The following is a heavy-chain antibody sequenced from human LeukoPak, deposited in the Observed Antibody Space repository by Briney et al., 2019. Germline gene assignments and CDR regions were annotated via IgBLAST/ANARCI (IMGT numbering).Heavy chain of an antibody. D-gene: IGHD2-15*01. CDR1: TFTFSNAL. Sequence: GGSLRLSCAASTFTFSNALMSWVRQAPGKGLEWVGRIKSKSDGGTTDYAAPVKGRFTISRDDSKNTLYLQMNSLKTEDTAVYYCTTAPRGYCSGGSCSYAFDIWGQGTMVTVSS. J-gene: IGHJ3*02. V-gene: IGHV3-15*01. CDR3: TTAPRGYCSGGSCSYAFDI. CDR2: IKSKSDGGTT.